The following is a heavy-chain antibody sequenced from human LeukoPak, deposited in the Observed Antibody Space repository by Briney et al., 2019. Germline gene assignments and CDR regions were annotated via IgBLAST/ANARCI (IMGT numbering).Heavy chain of an antibody. Sequence: PGGSLRLSCAASGFTFSSYCMSWVRQAPGKGLEWVAIIKQDGSEKYYVDSVKGRFTISRDNAKNSLYLQMNSLRAEDTAVYYCARSSYIAAAGTGYFDYWGQGTLVTISS. V-gene: IGHV3-7*05. CDR2: IKQDGSEK. CDR1: GFTFSSYC. J-gene: IGHJ4*02. CDR3: ARSSYIAAAGTGYFDY. D-gene: IGHD6-13*01.